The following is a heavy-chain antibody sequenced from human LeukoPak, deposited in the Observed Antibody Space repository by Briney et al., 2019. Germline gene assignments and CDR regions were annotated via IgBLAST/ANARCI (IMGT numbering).Heavy chain of an antibody. V-gene: IGHV4-61*08. CDR2: IYYSGST. CDR3: ARGSGFRYYFDY. CDR1: GGSISSGDYY. J-gene: IGHJ4*02. D-gene: IGHD3-10*01. Sequence: PSETLSLTCTVSGGSISSGDYYWSWIRQPPGKGLEWIGYIYYSGSTNYNPSLKSRVTISVDTSKNQFSLKLSSVTAADTAVYYCARGSGFRYYFDYWGQGTLVTVSS.